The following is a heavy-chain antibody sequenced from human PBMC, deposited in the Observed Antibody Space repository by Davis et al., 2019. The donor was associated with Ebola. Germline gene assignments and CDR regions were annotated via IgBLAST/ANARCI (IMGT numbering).Heavy chain of an antibody. CDR3: ARVSYSMTTEDY. V-gene: IGHV3-11*01. CDR1: GFTFSDYY. D-gene: IGHD4-17*01. CDR2: ISSSGSTI. J-gene: IGHJ4*02. Sequence: PGGSLRLSCAASGFTFSDYYMSWIRQAPGKGLEWASYISSSGSTIYYADSVKGRFTISRDNAKNSLYLQMNSLRAEDTAVYYCARVSYSMTTEDYWGQGTLVTVSS.